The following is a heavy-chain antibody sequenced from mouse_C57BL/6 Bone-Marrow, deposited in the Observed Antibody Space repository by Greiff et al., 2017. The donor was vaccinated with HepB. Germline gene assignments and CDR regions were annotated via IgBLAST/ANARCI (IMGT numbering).Heavy chain of an antibody. CDR3: AMRRYYGYFYYAMDY. V-gene: IGHV1-55*01. Sequence: VQLVESGAELVKPGASVKMSCKASGYTFTSYWITWVKQRPGQGLEWIGDIYPGSGSTNYNEKLKSKATLTVDTSSSTAYMQLSSLTSEDSAVYYCAMRRYYGYFYYAMDYWGQGTSVTVSS. D-gene: IGHD2-2*01. CDR2: IYPGSGST. J-gene: IGHJ4*01. CDR1: GYTFTSYW.